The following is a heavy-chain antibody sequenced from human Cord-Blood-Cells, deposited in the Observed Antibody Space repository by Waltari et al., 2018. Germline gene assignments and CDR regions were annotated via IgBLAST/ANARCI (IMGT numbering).Heavy chain of an antibody. CDR2: INPTRGGT. CDR3: SRDRWGWRRGLRYFGR. J-gene: IGHJ2*01. Sequence: QLQLVQSGAAVKKTGASVTVSCKASGYTFTGYYMHWVRQAPGQGLEWMGWINPTRGGTNKDQEFQGRVTTTRDTAISTAYMERRRLGSEGTAVYYCSRDRWGWRRGLRYFGRLGGGTLVAVSS. D-gene: IGHD7-27*01. CDR1: GYTFTGYY. V-gene: IGHV1-2*02.